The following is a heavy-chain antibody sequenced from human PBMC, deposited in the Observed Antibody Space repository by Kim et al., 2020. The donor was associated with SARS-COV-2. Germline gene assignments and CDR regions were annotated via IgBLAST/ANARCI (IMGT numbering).Heavy chain of an antibody. CDR1: GGTFSSYA. J-gene: IGHJ6*02. CDR3: ARGYYDSSGYLYYYYYYGMDV. Sequence: SVKVSCKASGGTFSSYAISWVRQAPGQGLEWMGGIIPIFGTANYAQKFQGRVTITADESTSTAYMELSSLRSEDTAVYYCARGYYDSSGYLYYYYYYGMDVWGQGTTVTVSS. CDR2: IIPIFGTA. V-gene: IGHV1-69*13. D-gene: IGHD3-22*01.